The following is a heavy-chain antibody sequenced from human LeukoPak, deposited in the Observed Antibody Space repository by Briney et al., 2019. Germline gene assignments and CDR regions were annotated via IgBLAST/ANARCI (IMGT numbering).Heavy chain of an antibody. D-gene: IGHD3-10*01. V-gene: IGHV1-69*13. CDR1: GGTFSSYA. J-gene: IGHJ5*02. Sequence: GASVKVSCKASGGTFSSYAISWVRQAPGQGLEWMGGIIPIFGTANYAQKFQGRVTITADESTSTAYMELSSLRSEDTAVYYCARDEARMVRGVITSYNWFDPWGQGTLVTVSS. CDR2: IIPIFGTA. CDR3: ARDEARMVRGVITSYNWFDP.